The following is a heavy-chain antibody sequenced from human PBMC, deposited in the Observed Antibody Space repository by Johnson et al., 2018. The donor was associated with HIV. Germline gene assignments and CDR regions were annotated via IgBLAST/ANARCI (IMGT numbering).Heavy chain of an antibody. J-gene: IGHJ3*02. CDR2: ISYDGSNK. Sequence: QVQLVESGGGVVQPGRSLRLSCAASGFTFSSYGMHWVRQAPGKGLEWVALISYDGSNKYYADSVKGRFTISRDNSKNTLSLQMNSLRAEDSAVYYCARDQGIATRFASAFDSWGQGTMVTVSS. CDR3: ARDQGIATRFASAFDS. V-gene: IGHV3-30*03. D-gene: IGHD6-13*01. CDR1: GFTFSSYG.